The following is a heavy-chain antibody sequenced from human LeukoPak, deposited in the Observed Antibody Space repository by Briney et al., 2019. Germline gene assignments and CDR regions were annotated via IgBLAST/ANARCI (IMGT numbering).Heavy chain of an antibody. CDR2: IKQDGSEK. CDR3: ARFRYYDSSGYYYYSDY. J-gene: IGHJ4*02. V-gene: IGHV3-7*05. CDR1: GFTFSSYW. D-gene: IGHD3-22*01. Sequence: GGSLRLSCAASGFTFSSYWMSWVRQAPGKGLEWVANIKQDGSEKYYVDSVKGRFTISRDNAKNSLYLQMNSLRAEDTAVYYCARFRYYDSSGYYYYSDYWGQGTLVTLSS.